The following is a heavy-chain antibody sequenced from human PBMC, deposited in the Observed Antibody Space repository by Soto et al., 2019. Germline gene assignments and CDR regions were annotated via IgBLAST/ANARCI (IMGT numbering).Heavy chain of an antibody. CDR2: IYSGGST. CDR3: ARGIAVAGTGNWFDP. Sequence: ESGGGLVQPGGSLRLSCAASGFTVSSNYMSWVRQAPGKGLEWVSVIYSGGSTYYADSVKGRFTISRHNSKNTLYLQMNSLRAEDTAVYYCARGIAVAGTGNWFDPWGQGTLVTVSS. CDR1: GFTVSSNY. V-gene: IGHV3-53*04. D-gene: IGHD6-19*01. J-gene: IGHJ5*02.